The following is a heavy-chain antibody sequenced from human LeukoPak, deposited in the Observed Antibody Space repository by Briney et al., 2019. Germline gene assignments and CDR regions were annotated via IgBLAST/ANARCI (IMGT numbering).Heavy chain of an antibody. CDR2: ISSSSSYI. V-gene: IGHV3-21*01. D-gene: IGHD3-9*01. Sequence: PGGSLRLSCAASGFTFSSYSMNWVRQAPGKGLEWVSSISSSSSYIYYADSVKGRFTISRDNAKNSLYLQMNSLRAEDTAVYYCARELRYFDWEVDYWGQGTLVTVSS. CDR1: GFTFSSYS. CDR3: ARELRYFDWEVDY. J-gene: IGHJ4*02.